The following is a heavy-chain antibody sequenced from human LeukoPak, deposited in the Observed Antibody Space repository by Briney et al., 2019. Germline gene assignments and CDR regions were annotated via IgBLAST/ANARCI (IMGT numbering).Heavy chain of an antibody. CDR2: IWYDGKNI. CDR1: GFTFTTYG. CDR3: LRDPYEAY. Sequence: GGSLRLSCAVPGFTFTTYGMHWVRQAPGKGLEWVAVIWYDGKNIYYADSVKGRFTISRDNSKNTVYLQMNSLRAEDTAVYYCLRDPYEAYWGQGTLVTVPS. D-gene: IGHD5-12*01. J-gene: IGHJ4*02. V-gene: IGHV3-33*01.